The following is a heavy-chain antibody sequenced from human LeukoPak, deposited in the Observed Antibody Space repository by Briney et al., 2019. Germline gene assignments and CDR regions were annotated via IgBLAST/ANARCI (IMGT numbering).Heavy chain of an antibody. D-gene: IGHD4-17*01. CDR3: ARTTVTHEDTFDI. Sequence: SETLSLTCAVYGGSFSDYYWTWFRQVPGKGLEWIGEINHSGSTNYNPSLKSRVTMSIDTSKKQFSLKLSSVTAADTAVYYSARTTVTHEDTFDIWGQGTMVTVSS. CDR1: GGSFSDYY. J-gene: IGHJ3*02. CDR2: INHSGST. V-gene: IGHV4-34*01.